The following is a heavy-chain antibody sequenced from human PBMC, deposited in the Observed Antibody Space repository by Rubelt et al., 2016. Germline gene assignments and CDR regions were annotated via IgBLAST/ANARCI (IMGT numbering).Heavy chain of an antibody. J-gene: IGHJ4*02. V-gene: IGHV1-2*02. CDR1: GYTFTSYG. Sequence: QVQLVQSGAEVKKPGASVKVSCKASGYTFTSYGISWVRQAPGQGLEWMGWINPNSGGTNYAQKFQGRVTMTRDTSMSTAYMELSRLRSDDTAVYYCARDCGGDCYSLLFDYWGQGTLVTVSS. CDR2: INPNSGGT. CDR3: ARDCGGDCYSLLFDY. D-gene: IGHD2-21*02.